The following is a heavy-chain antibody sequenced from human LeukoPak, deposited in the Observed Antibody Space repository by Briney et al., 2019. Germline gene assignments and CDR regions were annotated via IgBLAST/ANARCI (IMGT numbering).Heavy chain of an antibody. Sequence: ASVKVSCKASGYTFTRYGISRVRQAPGQGLEWMGWISAKNGNTNYAQKLQGRVTMTTDTSTSTAYMELRSLRSDDTAVYYCASFGAGYGSGSYYYYGMDVWGQGTTVTVSS. CDR1: GYTFTRYG. D-gene: IGHD3-10*01. CDR2: ISAKNGNT. J-gene: IGHJ6*02. V-gene: IGHV1-18*01. CDR3: ASFGAGYGSGSYYYYGMDV.